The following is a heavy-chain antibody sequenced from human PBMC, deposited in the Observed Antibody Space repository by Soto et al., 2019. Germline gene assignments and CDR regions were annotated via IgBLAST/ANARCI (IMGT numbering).Heavy chain of an antibody. CDR2: INWDDDR. CDR3: AHRRNFYNNSGLDY. CDR1: GSSLSTGGVG. V-gene: IGHV2-5*02. J-gene: IGHJ4*02. Sequence: QISLRESGPTLVKPTQTLTLTCTLSGSSLSTGGVGVSWIRQPPGKALEWLAHINWDDDRRYNPSLRGRLTIIKDPSKNQVVLTLTNVDPVDTATYYCAHRRNFYNNSGLDYWGQGTLVTVSS. D-gene: IGHD3-22*01.